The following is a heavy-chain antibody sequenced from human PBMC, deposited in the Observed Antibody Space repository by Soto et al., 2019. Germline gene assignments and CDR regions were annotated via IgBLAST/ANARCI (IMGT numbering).Heavy chain of an antibody. CDR1: CGSISSSIYY. CDR3: ARQVRAEYFQH. Sequence: SETLSLTCTVSCGSISSSIYYWGWIRQPPGEGLDWIGSIYYSGSTYYNPSLKSRVTISVDTSKKQFSLKLSSVTAADAAVYYCARQVRAEYFQHWGQGTLVIVSS. CDR2: IYYSGST. D-gene: IGHD2-2*01. V-gene: IGHV4-39*01. J-gene: IGHJ1*01.